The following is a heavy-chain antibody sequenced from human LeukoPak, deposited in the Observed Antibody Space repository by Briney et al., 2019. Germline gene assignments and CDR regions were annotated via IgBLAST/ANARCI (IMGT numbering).Heavy chain of an antibody. Sequence: PGGSLRLSCAASGFTFSSYGVNWVRQAPGKGLEWVSYISSSGTTIYYADSVKGRFTISRDNAKNSLYLQMNSLRAEDTAVYYCARGSRYYYDSSGYLFDSWGQGTLVTVSS. CDR2: ISSSGTTI. D-gene: IGHD3-22*01. CDR3: ARGSRYYYDSSGYLFDS. CDR1: GFTFSSYG. J-gene: IGHJ4*02. V-gene: IGHV3-48*03.